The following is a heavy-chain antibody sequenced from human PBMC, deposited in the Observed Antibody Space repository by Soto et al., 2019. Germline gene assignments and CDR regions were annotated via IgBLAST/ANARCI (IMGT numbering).Heavy chain of an antibody. J-gene: IGHJ3*02. CDR2: IIPIFGTA. CDR1: GGTFSSYA. V-gene: IGHV1-69*06. CDR3: ALSSGYYYDDAFDI. Sequence: GASVKVSCKASGGTFSSYAISWVRQAPGQGLEWMGGIIPIFGTANYAQKFQGRVTITADKSTSTAYMGLSSLRSEDTAAYYCALSSGYYYDDAFDIWGQGTMVTVSS. D-gene: IGHD3-22*01.